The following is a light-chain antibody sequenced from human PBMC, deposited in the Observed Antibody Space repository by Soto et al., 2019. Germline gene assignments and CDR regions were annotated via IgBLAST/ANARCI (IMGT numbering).Light chain of an antibody. Sequence: DIQMTQSPSSVSASVGDRVTITCRASQDISGLSAWYQQKPGTAPKLLIYPSSSLQTGVPSRFSGSGSGTDFTLTISSLHPEDFATYYCQQSHSFPLTFGGGTKV. CDR3: QQSHSFPLT. CDR1: QDISGL. V-gene: IGKV1-12*01. J-gene: IGKJ4*01. CDR2: PSS.